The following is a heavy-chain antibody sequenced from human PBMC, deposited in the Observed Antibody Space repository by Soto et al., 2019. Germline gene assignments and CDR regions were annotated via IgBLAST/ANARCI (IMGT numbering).Heavy chain of an antibody. J-gene: IGHJ4*02. CDR1: GFTFSSYA. Sequence: EVQLLESGGGLVQPGGSLRFSCVASGFTFSSYAMRWVRQAQGKGMEWVSAISGSGGSIYYADSVKGRFTMSRDNSKNTLYLQMNILRAEDTAVYYCANPSNYYDSSAYSVGWGQGTLVTVSA. D-gene: IGHD3-22*01. CDR3: ANPSNYYDSSAYSVG. CDR2: ISGSGGSI. V-gene: IGHV3-23*01.